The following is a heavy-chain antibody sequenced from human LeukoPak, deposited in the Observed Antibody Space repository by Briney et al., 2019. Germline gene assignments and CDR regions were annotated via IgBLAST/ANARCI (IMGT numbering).Heavy chain of an antibody. CDR3: ARDPGPTYCGGDCHVLGFDY. CDR1: GYTFTSYY. D-gene: IGHD2-21*02. V-gene: IGHV1-46*01. CDR2: INPSGGST. Sequence: ASVEVSCKASGYTFTSYYMHWVRQAPGQGLEWMGIINPSGGSTSYAQKFQGRVTMTRDTSTSTVYMELSSLRSEDTAVYYCARDPGPTYCGGDCHVLGFDYWGQGTLVTVSS. J-gene: IGHJ4*02.